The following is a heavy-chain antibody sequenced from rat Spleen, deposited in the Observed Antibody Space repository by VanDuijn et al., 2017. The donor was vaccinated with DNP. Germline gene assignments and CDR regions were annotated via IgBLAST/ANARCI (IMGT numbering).Heavy chain of an antibody. CDR1: GFTFSDYY. J-gene: IGHJ1*01. CDR2: VSYDGGST. Sequence: EVQLVESGGGLVQPGGSLKLSCAASGFTFSDYYMAWVRQAPTKGLEWVASVSYDGGSTYYRDSVKGRFTISRDNARSRLFLQMDSLRSEDTATYYCARQGNYGSYWYFDFWGPGTMVTVSS. V-gene: IGHV5-20*01. CDR3: ARQGNYGSYWYFDF. D-gene: IGHD1-3*01.